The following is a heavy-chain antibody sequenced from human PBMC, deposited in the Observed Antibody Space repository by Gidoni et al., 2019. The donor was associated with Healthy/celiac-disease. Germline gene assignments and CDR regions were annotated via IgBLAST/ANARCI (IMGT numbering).Heavy chain of an antibody. V-gene: IGHV3-33*01. CDR3: ATQDPVDDAFDI. J-gene: IGHJ3*02. Sequence: QVQLVESGGGVVQPGRSLRLSCAASGFTFSSYGMHWVRQAPGKGLEWVAVIWYDGSNKYYADSVKGRFTISRDNSKNTLYLQMNSLRAEDTAVYYCATQDPVDDAFDIWGQGTMVTVSS. CDR2: IWYDGSNK. CDR1: GFTFSSYG.